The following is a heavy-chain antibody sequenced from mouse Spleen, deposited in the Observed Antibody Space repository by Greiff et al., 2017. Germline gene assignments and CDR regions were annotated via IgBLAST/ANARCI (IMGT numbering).Heavy chain of an antibody. J-gene: IGHJ4*01. D-gene: IGHD2-14*01. CDR2: IHPNSGST. Sequence: QVHLQQPGAELVKPGASVKLSCTASGYIFKDYWMHWVKQRPGQGLEWIGLIHPNSGSTNYIEKFKSKATLTVDKSSSTAYMQLSSLTSEDSAVYYGARYVEVRHYYAMDYWGQGTSGTVSS. CDR1: GYIFKDYW. V-gene: IGHV1-64*01. CDR3: ARYVEVRHYYAMDY.